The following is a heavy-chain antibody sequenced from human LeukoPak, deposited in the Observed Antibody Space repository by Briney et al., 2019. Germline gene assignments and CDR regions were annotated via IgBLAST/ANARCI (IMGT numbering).Heavy chain of an antibody. Sequence: PSETLSLACSVSGDSISRNYWSWVRQPPGKGLEWIGYVYSTYSGTAKYNPAFEGRVTISIDTSKNQVSLNLNSVTAADTAVYYCARDRPVAAAGGGTAYWGQGTLVSVSS. J-gene: IGHJ4*02. CDR2: VYSTYSGTA. CDR1: GDSISRNY. CDR3: ARDRPVAAAGGGTAY. D-gene: IGHD6-13*01. V-gene: IGHV4-59*01.